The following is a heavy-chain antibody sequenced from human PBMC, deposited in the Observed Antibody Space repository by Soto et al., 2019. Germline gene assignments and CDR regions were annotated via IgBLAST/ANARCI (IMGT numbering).Heavy chain of an antibody. CDR2: IYHSGST. CDR3: ARVTYDSADY. CDR1: GYSISSGYH. Sequence: KPSETLSLTCGGSGYSISSGYHWGWIRQPPGKGLEWIGNIYHSGSTYYNPSLKSRVTISVDTSKNQFSVKMTSVTAADTAVYYCARVTYDSADYWGQGVLVTVSS. V-gene: IGHV4-38-2*01. J-gene: IGHJ4*02. D-gene: IGHD5-12*01.